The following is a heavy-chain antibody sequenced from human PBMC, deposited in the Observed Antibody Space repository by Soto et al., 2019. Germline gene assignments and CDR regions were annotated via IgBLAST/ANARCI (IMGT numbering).Heavy chain of an antibody. CDR2: IYFSGGT. CDR3: AKSRLEQYFFDN. CDR1: GGSMSSGVYY. J-gene: IGHJ4*02. V-gene: IGHV4-31*03. D-gene: IGHD1-1*01. Sequence: PSETLSLTCTVSGGSMSSGVYYWSWIRQHPGKGLEWIGYIYFSGGTYYNPSLRSRVTISVDTSKNKFSLKLSSVTAADTAVYCAKSRLEQYFFDNWGQGTLVTVSS.